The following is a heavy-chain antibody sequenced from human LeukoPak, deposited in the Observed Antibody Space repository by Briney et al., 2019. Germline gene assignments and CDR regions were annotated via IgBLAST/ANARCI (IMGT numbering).Heavy chain of an antibody. Sequence: GGSLRLSCAASGFTFSSYAMHWVRQAPGKGLEWVAVISYDGSNKYYADSVKGRFTISRDNAKNSLYLQMNSLRAEDTAVYYCARSSDSSGYYRAWGQGTLVTVSS. CDR1: GFTFSSYA. CDR3: ARSSDSSGYYRA. V-gene: IGHV3-30*07. D-gene: IGHD3-22*01. J-gene: IGHJ4*02. CDR2: ISYDGSNK.